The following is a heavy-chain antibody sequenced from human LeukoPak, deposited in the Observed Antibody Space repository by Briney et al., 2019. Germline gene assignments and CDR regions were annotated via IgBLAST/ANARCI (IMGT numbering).Heavy chain of an antibody. J-gene: IGHJ5*02. D-gene: IGHD6-13*01. CDR2: ISGSGGST. Sequence: PGGSLRLSCAASGFTFSSYAMSWVRQAPGKGLEWVSAISGSGGSTYYADSVKGRFTISRDNSKNTLYLQMNSLRAEDTAVYYCAKDVVAAATPAGWFDPWGQGTLVTVSS. CDR3: AKDVVAAATPAGWFDP. CDR1: GFTFSSYA. V-gene: IGHV3-23*01.